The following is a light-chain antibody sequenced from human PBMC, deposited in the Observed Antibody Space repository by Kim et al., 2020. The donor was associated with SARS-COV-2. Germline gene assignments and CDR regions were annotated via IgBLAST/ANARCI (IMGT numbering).Light chain of an antibody. CDR2: DVS. CDR1: RRDFGGYTY. J-gene: IGLJ2*01. Sequence: GRSSPIYATGTRRDFGGYTYSSWYHHHPGKAPKLMIYDVSKRPSGVPDRFSGSKSGNTASLTISGLQAEDEADYYCCSYAGSYTLVFGGGTQLTVL. V-gene: IGLV2-11*01. CDR3: CSYAGSYTLV.